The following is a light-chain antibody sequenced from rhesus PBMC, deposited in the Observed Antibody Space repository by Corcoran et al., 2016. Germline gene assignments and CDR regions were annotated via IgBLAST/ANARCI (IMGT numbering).Light chain of an antibody. J-gene: IGKJ4*01. CDR1: QGINRE. CDR3: LQQSLPPLT. Sequence: GDRVTVTCRASQGINRELSWNQQKPGKAPTLLIYAASSLQTGVSSRFSGSGSGSDYRLTISSRPPGDVASYYFLQQSLPPLTFGEGTKVEI. V-gene: IGKV1-94*01. CDR2: AAS.